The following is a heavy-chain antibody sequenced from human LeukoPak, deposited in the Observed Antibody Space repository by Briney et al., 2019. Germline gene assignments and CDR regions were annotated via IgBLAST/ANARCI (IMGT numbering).Heavy chain of an antibody. J-gene: IGHJ6*03. V-gene: IGHV3-7*04. D-gene: IGHD3-3*01. CDR2: IKEDGSEK. CDR1: GFTFRSYW. Sequence: EGSLRLSCAASGFTFRSYWMSWVRQAPGKGLEWVANIKEDGSEKYYVDSVKGRFTVSGDDAKTSLYLQMNSLRAEDTAVYYCARAHYDSWSGYEDFYYMDVWGKGTTVTVSS. CDR3: ARAHYDSWSGYEDFYYMDV.